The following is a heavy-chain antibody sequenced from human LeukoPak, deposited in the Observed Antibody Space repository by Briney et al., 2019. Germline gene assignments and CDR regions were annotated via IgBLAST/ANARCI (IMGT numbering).Heavy chain of an antibody. Sequence: SVKVSCKASGRTFSSYAISWVRQAPGQGLEWMGRIIPIFGIANYAQKFQGRVTITADKSTSTAYMELSSLRSEDTAVYYCARDSGSMVRGVYFDYWGQGTLVTVSS. V-gene: IGHV1-69*04. CDR1: GRTFSSYA. CDR3: ARDSGSMVRGVYFDY. J-gene: IGHJ4*02. D-gene: IGHD3-10*01. CDR2: IIPIFGIA.